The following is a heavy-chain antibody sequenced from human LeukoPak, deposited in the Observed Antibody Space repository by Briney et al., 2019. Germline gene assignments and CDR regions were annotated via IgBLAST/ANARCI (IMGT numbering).Heavy chain of an antibody. Sequence: ASVKVSCTASGYTFTSYGISWVRQAPGQGLEWMGWISAYNGNTNYAQKLQGRVTMTTDTSTSTAYMELRSLRSDDTAVYYCARNRYDFWSGYWTWFDPWGQGTLVTVSS. J-gene: IGHJ5*02. CDR1: GYTFTSYG. CDR2: ISAYNGNT. D-gene: IGHD3-3*01. CDR3: ARNRYDFWSGYWTWFDP. V-gene: IGHV1-18*01.